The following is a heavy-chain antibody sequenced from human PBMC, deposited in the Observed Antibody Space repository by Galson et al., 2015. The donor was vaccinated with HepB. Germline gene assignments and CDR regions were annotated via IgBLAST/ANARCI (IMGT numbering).Heavy chain of an antibody. CDR3: ARARYCSGGSCYSWRYYSLNYGMDV. CDR1: GFTFSDYY. V-gene: IGHV3-11*06. D-gene: IGHD2-15*01. CDR2: ISSSSSYT. J-gene: IGHJ6*02. Sequence: SLRLSCAASGFTFSDYYMSWIRQAPGKGLEWVSYISSSSSYTNYADSVKGRFTISRDNAKDSLYLQMNSLRAEDTAVYYCARARYCSGGSCYSWRYYSLNYGMDVWGQGTTVTVSS.